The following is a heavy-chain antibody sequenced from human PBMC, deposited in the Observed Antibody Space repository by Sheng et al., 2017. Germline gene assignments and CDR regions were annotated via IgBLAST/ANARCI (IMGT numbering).Heavy chain of an antibody. V-gene: IGHV4-59*01. CDR3: ARGGYSGYDYSVFDP. J-gene: IGHJ5*02. D-gene: IGHD5-12*01. CDR2: IYYSGST. Sequence: QVQLQESGPGLVKPSETLSLTCTVSGGSISSYYWSWIRQPPGKGLEWIGYIYYSGSTNYNPSLKSRVTISVDTSKNQFSLKLSSVTAADTAVYYCARGGYSGYDYSVFDPWGQGTLVTVSS. CDR1: GGSISSYY.